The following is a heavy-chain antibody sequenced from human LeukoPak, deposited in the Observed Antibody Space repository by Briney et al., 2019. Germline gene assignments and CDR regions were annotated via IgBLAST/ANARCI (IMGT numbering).Heavy chain of an antibody. D-gene: IGHD1-14*01. CDR3: ARGYNRWFDP. J-gene: IGHJ5*02. Sequence: PSETLSLTCTVSGGSISSGSYYWSWIRQPAGKGLEWIGRIYTSGSTNYNPSLKSRVTISVGTSKNQFSLKLSSVTAADTAVYYCARGYNRWFDPWGQGTLVTVSS. CDR2: IYTSGST. CDR1: GGSISSGSYY. V-gene: IGHV4-61*02.